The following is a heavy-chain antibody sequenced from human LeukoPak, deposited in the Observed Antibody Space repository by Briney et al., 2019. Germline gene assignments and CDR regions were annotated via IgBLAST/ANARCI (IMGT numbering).Heavy chain of an antibody. D-gene: IGHD5-12*01. V-gene: IGHV4-34*01. CDR3: ARGGIVATTPDYYYYYYYMDV. CDR1: GFTVSSNY. CDR2: INHSGST. J-gene: IGHJ6*03. Sequence: GSLRLSCAASGFTVSSNYMSWVRQPPGKGLEWIGEINHSGSTNYNPSLKSRVTISVDTSKNQFSLKLSSVTAADTAVYYCARGGIVATTPDYYYYYYYMDVWGKGTTVTISS.